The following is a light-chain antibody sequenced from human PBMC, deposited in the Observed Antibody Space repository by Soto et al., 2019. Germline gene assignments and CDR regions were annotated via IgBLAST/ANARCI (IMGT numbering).Light chain of an antibody. Sequence: EIGLTQSSGTLSLSPGGRATLSCKASQSVASSHLAWYRQKPGQTPRLLIYDASSRATGIPDRISGSGSGTDFTLTISRLEPEDFAVYYCQQYGSAPFTFGPGTKVDIK. CDR1: QSVASSH. CDR3: QQYGSAPFT. CDR2: DAS. J-gene: IGKJ3*01. V-gene: IGKV3-20*01.